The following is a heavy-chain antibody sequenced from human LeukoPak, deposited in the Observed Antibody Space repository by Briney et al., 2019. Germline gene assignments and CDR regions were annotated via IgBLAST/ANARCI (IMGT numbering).Heavy chain of an antibody. CDR1: GFTFSSFA. J-gene: IGHJ4*02. V-gene: IGHV3-30-3*01. CDR2: ISYDATNE. D-gene: IGHD1-26*01. CDR3: ARGIVSSGSYYYAY. Sequence: GSLRLSCAASGFTFSSFALHWLRQAPGKGLEWVAVISYDATNEYYADSVKGRFTISRDNSKNTLYLQMNSLRAEDTAVYYCARGIVSSGSYYYAYWGQGTLVTVSS.